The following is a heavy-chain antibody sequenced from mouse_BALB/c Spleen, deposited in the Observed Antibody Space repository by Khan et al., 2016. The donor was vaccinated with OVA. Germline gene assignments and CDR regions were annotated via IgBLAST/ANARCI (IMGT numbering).Heavy chain of an antibody. V-gene: IGHV14-1*02. J-gene: IGHJ3*01. CDR3: ARSGYSAWFAY. Sequence: EVQLQESGAELVRPGALVKMSCKASGFNIKDYYIHWVKQRPEQGLEWIGWIDPENGNTIYDPKFQGKASITADTSSNTANLQLSSLASEDTAVCDCARSGYSAWFAYWGQGTLVTVSA. CDR1: GFNIKDYY. CDR2: IDPENGNT.